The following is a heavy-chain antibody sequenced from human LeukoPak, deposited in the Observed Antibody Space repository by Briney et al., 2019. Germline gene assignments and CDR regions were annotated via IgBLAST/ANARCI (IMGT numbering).Heavy chain of an antibody. CDR1: GFTVSSNY. CDR2: IYSGGST. V-gene: IGHV3-66*01. J-gene: IGHJ4*02. CDR3: ARDAPSGSYSNY. Sequence: GGSLRLSCAASGFTVSSNYMSWVRQAPGKGLEWVSVIYSGGSTYYADSVKGRFTISRDNSKNTLYLQMNSLRAEDTAVYYCARDAPSGSYSNYWGQGTLVTVSS. D-gene: IGHD1-26*01.